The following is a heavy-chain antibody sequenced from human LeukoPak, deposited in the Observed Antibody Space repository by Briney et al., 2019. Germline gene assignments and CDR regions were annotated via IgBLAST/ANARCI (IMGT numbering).Heavy chain of an antibody. J-gene: IGHJ4*02. CDR3: ARDWTQYYDFWSAPEPYFDY. Sequence: GGSLRLSCAASGFTFSCYAMHWVRQAPGKGLEWVAVISYDGSNKYYADSVKGRFTISRDNSKNTLYLQMNSLRAEDTAVYYFARDWTQYYDFWSAPEPYFDYWGQGTLVTVSS. V-gene: IGHV3-30*04. D-gene: IGHD3-3*01. CDR1: GFTFSCYA. CDR2: ISYDGSNK.